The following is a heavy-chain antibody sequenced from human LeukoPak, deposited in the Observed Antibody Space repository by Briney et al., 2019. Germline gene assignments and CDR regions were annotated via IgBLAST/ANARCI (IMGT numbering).Heavy chain of an antibody. CDR2: INPNSGGT. CDR1: GYTFTGYY. Sequence: ASVKVSCKASGYTFTGYYMHWVRQAPGQGLEWMGWINPNSGGTNYAQKFQGRVTMTRDTSISTAYMELSRLRSDDTAVYYCARDRLWFGEYQGPVFDYWGQGTLVTVSS. CDR3: ARDRLWFGEYQGPVFDY. V-gene: IGHV1-2*02. D-gene: IGHD3-10*01. J-gene: IGHJ4*02.